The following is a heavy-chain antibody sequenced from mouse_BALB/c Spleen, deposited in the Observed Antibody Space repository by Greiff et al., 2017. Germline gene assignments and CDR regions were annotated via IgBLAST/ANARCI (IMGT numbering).Heavy chain of an antibody. J-gene: IGHJ3*01. D-gene: IGHD2-2*01. CDR2: INPYNAGT. CDR3: ARGCYGYDDSREFAY. V-gene: IGHV1-14*01. Sequence: VQLQQSGPELVKPGASVKMSCKASGYTFTSYAMHWVKQKPGQGLEWIGYINPYNAGTKYNEKFKGKATLTSDKSSSTAYMELSSLTSEDSAVYCCARGCYGYDDSREFAYWGQGTLVTVSA. CDR1: GYTFTSYA.